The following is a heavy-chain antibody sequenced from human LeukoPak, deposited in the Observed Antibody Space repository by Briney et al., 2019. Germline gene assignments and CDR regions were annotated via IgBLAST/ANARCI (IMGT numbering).Heavy chain of an antibody. CDR3: ARDRGSYGALDY. V-gene: IGHV3-23*01. D-gene: IGHD4-17*01. CDR1: GLTFSSYG. J-gene: IGHJ4*02. Sequence: GGSLRLSCAAAGLTFSSYGMSWVRQAPGKGLEWVSGISGSGSNIYYADSVKGRFTISRDNSKNTLYLQMNSLRAEDTAVYYCARDRGSYGALDYWGQGTLVTVSS. CDR2: ISGSGSNI.